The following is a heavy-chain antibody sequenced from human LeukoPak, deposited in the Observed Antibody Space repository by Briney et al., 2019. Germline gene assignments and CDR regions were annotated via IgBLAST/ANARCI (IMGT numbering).Heavy chain of an antibody. CDR2: INPNSGGT. Sequence: ASVKVSCKASGYTFTGYYMHWVRQAPGQGLEWMGWINPNSGGTNYAQKFQGRVTMTRDTSISTAYMELSRLRSDDTAVYYCARDWGLGYYGSGSSAYYYYYYMDVWGKGTTVTISS. D-gene: IGHD3-10*01. V-gene: IGHV1-2*02. CDR1: GYTFTGYY. J-gene: IGHJ6*03. CDR3: ARDWGLGYYGSGSSAYYYYYYMDV.